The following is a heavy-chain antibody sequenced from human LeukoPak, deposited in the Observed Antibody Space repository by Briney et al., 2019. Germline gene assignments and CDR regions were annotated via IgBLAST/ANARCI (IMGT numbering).Heavy chain of an antibody. D-gene: IGHD3-10*01. CDR2: IYHSGTT. CDR3: ARTYYGDNWFDP. J-gene: IGHJ5*02. V-gene: IGHV4-38-2*02. CDR1: GYSISSGYY. Sequence: PSETLSLTCTVSGYSISSGYYWGWIRQPPGRGLEWIGGIYHSGTTYYNPSLKSRVTISVDTSKNQFSLQLSSVTATDTAVYYCARTYYGDNWFDPWGQGTLVTVSS.